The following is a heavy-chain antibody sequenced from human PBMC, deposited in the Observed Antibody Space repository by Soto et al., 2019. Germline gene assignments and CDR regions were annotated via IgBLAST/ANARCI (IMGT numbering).Heavy chain of an antibody. D-gene: IGHD3-3*02. CDR1: GYTFTSYD. CDR3: VTTAFASRG. CDR2: MNPNTGNT. J-gene: IGHJ4*02. V-gene: IGHV1-8*01. Sequence: QVQLVQSGAEVKKPGASVKVSCKTSGYTFTSYDINWVRQATGQGLEWMGWMNPNTGNTGYAQNLQGRVTLTRDTSISTAYMELSSLSSQDTAVYYCVTTAFASRGWVQGTLVTVSS.